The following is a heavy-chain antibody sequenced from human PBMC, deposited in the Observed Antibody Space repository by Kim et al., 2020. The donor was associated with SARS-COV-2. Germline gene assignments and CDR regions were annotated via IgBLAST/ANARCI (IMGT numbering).Heavy chain of an antibody. CDR2: YN. Sequence: YNDYAVSVKSRITINPDTSKNQFSLQLNSVTPEDTALYYCARSSARRFDYWGQGTLVTVSS. CDR3: ARSSARRFDY. J-gene: IGHJ4*02. D-gene: IGHD6-6*01. V-gene: IGHV6-1*01.